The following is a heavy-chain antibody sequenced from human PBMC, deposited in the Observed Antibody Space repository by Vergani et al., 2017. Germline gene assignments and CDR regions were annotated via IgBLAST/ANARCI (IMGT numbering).Heavy chain of an antibody. V-gene: IGHV3-11*05. CDR3: ASEVAGLGGDSSGPPAY. CDR2: ISSSSSYT. Sequence: QVQLVESGGGLVKPGGSLRLSCAASGFTFSDYYMSWIRQAPGKGLEWVSYISSSSSYTNYADSVKGRFTISRDNAKNSLYLQMNSLRAEDTAVYYCASEVAGLGGDSSGPPAYGGQGTLVTVSS. D-gene: IGHD3-22*01. J-gene: IGHJ4*02. CDR1: GFTFSDYY.